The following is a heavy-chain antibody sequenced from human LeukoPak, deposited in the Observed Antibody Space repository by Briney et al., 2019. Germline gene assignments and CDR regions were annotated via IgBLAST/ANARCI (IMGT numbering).Heavy chain of an antibody. J-gene: IGHJ5*02. Sequence: PEASVKVSCKASGYTFTSYDINWVRQATGQGLEWMGWMNPNSGNTGYAQKFQGRVTMTRNTSISTAYMELSSLRSEDTAVYYCARVAPQSWSYYFWFDPWGQGTLVTVSS. V-gene: IGHV1-8*01. CDR2: MNPNSGNT. D-gene: IGHD1-26*01. CDR3: ARVAPQSWSYYFWFDP. CDR1: GYTFTSYD.